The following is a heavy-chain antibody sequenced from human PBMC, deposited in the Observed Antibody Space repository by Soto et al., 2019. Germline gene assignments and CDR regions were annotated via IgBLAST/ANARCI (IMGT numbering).Heavy chain of an antibody. J-gene: IGHJ4*02. CDR3: AIYMRYSYGPESIDY. CDR1: GGSISSSSYY. CDR2: KYYSGTT. V-gene: IGHV4-39*01. Sequence: PSETLSLTCTVSGGSISSSSYYWGWVRQPPGKGLEWIGSKYYSGTTYYNPSLKSRVTISVDTSKNQFSLKLSSVTAADTAVYYCAIYMRYSYGPESIDYWGQGTLVTVSS. D-gene: IGHD5-18*01.